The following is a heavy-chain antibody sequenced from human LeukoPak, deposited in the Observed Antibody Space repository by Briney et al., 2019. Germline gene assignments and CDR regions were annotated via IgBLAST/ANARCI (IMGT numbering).Heavy chain of an antibody. CDR3: ARDGGYSGYIDY. V-gene: IGHV3-33*01. CDR1: GFTFSSYG. J-gene: IGHJ4*02. CDR2: IWYDGSNK. Sequence: QPGRSLRLSCAASGFTFSSYGMHWVRQAPGKGLEWVAVIWYDGSNKYYADSVKGRFTISRDNSKNTLYLQMNSLRAEDTAVYYCARDGGYSGYIDYWGQGTLVTVSS. D-gene: IGHD5-12*01.